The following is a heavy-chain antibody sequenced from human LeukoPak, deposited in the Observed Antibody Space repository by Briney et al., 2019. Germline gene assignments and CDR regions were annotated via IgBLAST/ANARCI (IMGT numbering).Heavy chain of an antibody. Sequence: GGSLRLSCAASGFTFSSYWMSWVRQAPGTGVEWVANIKQDGSEKYYVDSVKGRFTISRDNAKNSLYLQMNSLRAEDTAACYCARDGSPGQLVLNAFDIWGQGTMVTVSS. J-gene: IGHJ3*02. CDR3: ARDGSPGQLVLNAFDI. D-gene: IGHD6-13*01. V-gene: IGHV3-7*01. CDR2: IKQDGSEK. CDR1: GFTFSSYW.